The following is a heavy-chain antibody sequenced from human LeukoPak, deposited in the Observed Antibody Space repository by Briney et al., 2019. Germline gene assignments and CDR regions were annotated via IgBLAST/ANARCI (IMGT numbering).Heavy chain of an antibody. CDR3: ARVIYGSGSYYENAFDI. Sequence: ASVKVSCKASGYTFTSYYMHWVRQAPGQGLEWMGIINPSGGSTSYAQKFQGRVTMTRDMSTSTVYMELSSLRSEDTAVYYCARVIYGSGSYYENAFDIWGQGTMVTVSS. D-gene: IGHD3-10*01. J-gene: IGHJ3*02. CDR1: GYTFTSYY. V-gene: IGHV1-46*01. CDR2: INPSGGST.